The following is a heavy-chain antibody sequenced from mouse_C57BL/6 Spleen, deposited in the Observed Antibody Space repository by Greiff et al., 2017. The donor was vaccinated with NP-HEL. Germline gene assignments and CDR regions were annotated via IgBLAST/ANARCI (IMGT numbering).Heavy chain of an antibody. CDR3: ASRGTTVAADYFDY. CDR1: GFNIKDYY. Sequence: VQLQQSGAELVKPGASVKLSCTASGFNIKDYYMHWVKQRTEQGLEWIGRIDPEDGDTKYAPKFQGKATITAYTASNTAYLQLSSLTSEDTAVYYCASRGTTVAADYFDYWGQGTTLTVSS. J-gene: IGHJ2*01. V-gene: IGHV14-2*01. D-gene: IGHD1-1*01. CDR2: IDPEDGDT.